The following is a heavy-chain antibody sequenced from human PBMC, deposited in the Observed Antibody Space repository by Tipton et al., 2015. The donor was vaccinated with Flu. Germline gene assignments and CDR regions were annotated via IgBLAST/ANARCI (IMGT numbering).Heavy chain of an antibody. V-gene: IGHV4-59*01. CDR2: IYYTGST. J-gene: IGHJ4*02. D-gene: IGHD3-10*02. CDR1: GGSISSSY. CDR3: ARLSYYDVDLKNFYFDH. Sequence: TLSLTCTVSGGSISSSYWSWIRQPPGKGLEYIGHIYYTGSTKYNPSLKSRVSISVDTSKNQFSLKVNSVTAADAAVYYCARLSYYDVDLKNFYFDHWGQGALVTVSS.